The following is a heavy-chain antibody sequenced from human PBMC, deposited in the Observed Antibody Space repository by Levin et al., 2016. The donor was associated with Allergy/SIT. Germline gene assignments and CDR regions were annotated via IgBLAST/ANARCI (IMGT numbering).Heavy chain of an antibody. D-gene: IGHD1-14*01. CDR1: GFTFSSYA. CDR3: AKYANHYFDY. CDR2: ISGSGGST. J-gene: IGHJ4*02. V-gene: IGHV3-23*01. Sequence: GESLKISCAVSGFTFSSYAMSWVRQAPGKGLEWVSGISGSGGSTYYADSVKGRVTISRDNSRNTVHLQLNSLRAEDTALYYCAKYANHYFDYWGQGTLVTVSS.